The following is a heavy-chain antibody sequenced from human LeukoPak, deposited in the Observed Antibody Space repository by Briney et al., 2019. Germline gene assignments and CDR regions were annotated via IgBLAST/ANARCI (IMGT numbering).Heavy chain of an antibody. J-gene: IGHJ5*02. CDR2: IYYSGST. D-gene: IGHD3-10*01. Sequence: SETLSLTCTVSGGSISSSSYYWGWIRQPPGKGLEWIGSIYYSGSTHYNPSLKSRVTISIDTSKNQFSLKLSSVIAADTAMYYCARDLSTYYYGSGSANWFDPWGQGTLVTVSS. V-gene: IGHV4-39*07. CDR3: ARDLSTYYYGSGSANWFDP. CDR1: GGSISSSSYY.